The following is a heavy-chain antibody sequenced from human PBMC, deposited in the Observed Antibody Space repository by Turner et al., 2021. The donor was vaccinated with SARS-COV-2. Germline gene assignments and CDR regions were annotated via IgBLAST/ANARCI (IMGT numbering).Heavy chain of an antibody. V-gene: IGHV1-24*01. CDR2: FVPEDGET. J-gene: IGHJ6*02. Sequence: QVQLVQSGAEVKKPGASVKVSCKVSGYTLTELSMHWVRQAPGKGLEWMGGFVPEDGETIYAQKYQGRVTMTDDTSTDTAYMELSSLRSEDTAVYYCATGVAVTGTPSAYYYYYGMDVWGQGTTVTVSS. CDR1: GYTLTELS. D-gene: IGHD6-13*01. CDR3: ATGVAVTGTPSAYYYYYGMDV.